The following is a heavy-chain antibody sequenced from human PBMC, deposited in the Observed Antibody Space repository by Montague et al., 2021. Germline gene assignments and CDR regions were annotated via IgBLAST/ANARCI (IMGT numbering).Heavy chain of an antibody. D-gene: IGHD6-13*01. J-gene: IGHJ3*02. V-gene: IGHV3-74*01. Sequence: SLRLSCAASGFSFSSYWMHWVRQAPGKGLLWVSRTTLDGSSTTFADSVKGRFTTSRDNAKATLYLQMNSLRVEDTAVYYCARNLASAAPGAFDIWGQGTIVTVSS. CDR1: GFSFSSYW. CDR2: TTLDGSST. CDR3: ARNLASAAPGAFDI.